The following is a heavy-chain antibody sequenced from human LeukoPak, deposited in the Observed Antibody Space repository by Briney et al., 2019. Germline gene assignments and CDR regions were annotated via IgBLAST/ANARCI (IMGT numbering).Heavy chain of an antibody. Sequence: SQTLSLTCTVSGGSISSGGYYWSWIRQPPGKGLEWIGYIYHSGSTYYNPSLKSRVTLSVDRSKNQFSLKLSSVTAADTAVYYCASIVALNWFDPWGQGTLVTVSS. J-gene: IGHJ5*02. CDR1: GGSISSGGYY. CDR3: ASIVALNWFDP. CDR2: IYHSGST. D-gene: IGHD2-15*01. V-gene: IGHV4-30-2*01.